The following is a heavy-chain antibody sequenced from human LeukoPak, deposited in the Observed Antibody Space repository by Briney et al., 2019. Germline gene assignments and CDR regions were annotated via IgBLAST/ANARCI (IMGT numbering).Heavy chain of an antibody. D-gene: IGHD6-19*01. CDR1: GLTFNNYA. V-gene: IGHV3-23*01. CDR3: AKPAVAGFRPYYFDY. Sequence: QPGGSLRLSCAASGLTFNNYAMSWVRQAPGKGLEWVSGISGGGGNTYYADSVKGRFTISRDNSKNTLYLQMNSLRAEDTAVYYCAKPAVAGFRPYYFDYWGQGTLVTVSS. J-gene: IGHJ4*02. CDR2: ISGGGGNT.